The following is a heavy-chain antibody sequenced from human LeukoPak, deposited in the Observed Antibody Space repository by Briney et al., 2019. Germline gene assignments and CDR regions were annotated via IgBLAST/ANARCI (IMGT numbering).Heavy chain of an antibody. CDR3: ARIVVADFDY. CDR1: GGSISSSSYY. D-gene: IGHD3-22*01. V-gene: IGHV4-39*01. Sequence: PSETLSLTCTVSGGSISSSSYYWGWIRQPPGKRLEWIGGIYSSGSTYYNPSLKSRVTISVDTSKNQFSLKLSSVTAADTAVYYCARIVVADFDYWGQGTLVTVSS. J-gene: IGHJ4*02. CDR2: IYSSGST.